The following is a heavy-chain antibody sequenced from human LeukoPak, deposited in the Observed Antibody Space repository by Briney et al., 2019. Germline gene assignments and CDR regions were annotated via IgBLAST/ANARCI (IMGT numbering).Heavy chain of an antibody. CDR3: ARGRHDYVWGSYRCGKWFDP. V-gene: IGHV4-39*07. J-gene: IGHJ5*02. CDR1: GDSITSDSYY. CDR2: IYYSGST. Sequence: SETLSLTCTVSGDSITSDSYYWGWIRQPPGKGLEWIGSIYYSGSTYYNPSLKSRVTISVDTSKNQFSLKLSSVTAADTAVYYCARGRHDYVWGSYRCGKWFDPWGQGTLVTVSS. D-gene: IGHD3-16*02.